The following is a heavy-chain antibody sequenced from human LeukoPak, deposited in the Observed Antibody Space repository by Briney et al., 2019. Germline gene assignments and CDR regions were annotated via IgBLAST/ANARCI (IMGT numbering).Heavy chain of an antibody. CDR3: ARDRRVVAARPGYYYYYGMDV. D-gene: IGHD6-6*01. Sequence: SGGSLRLSCAASGFTFSSYAMHWVRQAPGKGLEWVAVISYDGSNKYYADSVKGRFTISRDNSKNTLYLQMNSLRAEVTAVYYCARDRRVVAARPGYYYYYGMDVWGQGTTDTVSS. CDR1: GFTFSSYA. CDR2: ISYDGSNK. V-gene: IGHV3-30*04. J-gene: IGHJ6*02.